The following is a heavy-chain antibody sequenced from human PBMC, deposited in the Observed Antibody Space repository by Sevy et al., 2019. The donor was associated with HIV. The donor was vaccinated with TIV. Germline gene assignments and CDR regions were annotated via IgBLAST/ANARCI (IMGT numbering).Heavy chain of an antibody. V-gene: IGHV3-21*01. CDR1: GFTFSSYN. CDR3: TRDKTILEGRYGMDV. D-gene: IGHD3-3*01. Sequence: GGSLRLSCAASGFTFSSYNMNWVRQTPGKGLEWVSFISSGSGSIYYAASVKGRFTISRDNAKNSLYLQMNSLRAEDTAMYYCTRDKTILEGRYGMDVWGQGTTVTVSS. J-gene: IGHJ6*02. CDR2: ISSGSGSI.